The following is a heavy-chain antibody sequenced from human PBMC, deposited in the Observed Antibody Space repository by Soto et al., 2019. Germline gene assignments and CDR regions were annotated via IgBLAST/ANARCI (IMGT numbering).Heavy chain of an antibody. CDR2: IGIGSSTK. V-gene: IGHV3-48*04. D-gene: IGHD2-15*01. Sequence: GGSLRLSCAASGFTFRNYGMNWVRQAPGKGLEWVSYIGIGSSTKYYADSVKGRFTISRDNAKNSLYLQMNSQRAEDTAVYYCARDYLVIPHRVIDYWGQGTLVTVSS. CDR3: ARDYLVIPHRVIDY. J-gene: IGHJ4*02. CDR1: GFTFRNYG.